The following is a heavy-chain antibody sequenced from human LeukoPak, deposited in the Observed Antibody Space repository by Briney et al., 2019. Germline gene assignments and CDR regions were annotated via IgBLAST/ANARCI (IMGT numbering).Heavy chain of an antibody. D-gene: IGHD2-15*01. CDR3: ARDYSGGYPGGAVFDY. J-gene: IGHJ4*02. V-gene: IGHV4-4*07. Sequence: TSETLSLTCTVSGGSISSYYWNWIRQPAGNGLEWIGRVYPSGSTNYNPSLKSRVTMSVDTSKNQFSLKLSSVTAADTAVYYCARDYSGGYPGGAVFDYWGQGTLVTVSS. CDR1: GGSISSYY. CDR2: VYPSGST.